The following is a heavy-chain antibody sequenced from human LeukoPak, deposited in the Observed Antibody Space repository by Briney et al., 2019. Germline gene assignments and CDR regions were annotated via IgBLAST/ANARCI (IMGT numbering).Heavy chain of an antibody. CDR2: IYYSGST. J-gene: IGHJ3*02. D-gene: IGHD6-13*01. Sequence: SETLSLTCTVSGGSISSGDYYWSWIRQPPGKGLEWIGYIYYSGSTYYNPSLKSRVTISVHTSKDHFSLELSCVTDADTAVYDCARGYSSSWSPDAFDIWGQGTMVSVSS. CDR1: GGSISSGDYY. V-gene: IGHV4-30-4*01. CDR3: ARGYSSSWSPDAFDI.